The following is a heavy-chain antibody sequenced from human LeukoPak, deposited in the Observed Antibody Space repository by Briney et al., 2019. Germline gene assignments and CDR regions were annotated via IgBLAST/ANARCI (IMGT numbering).Heavy chain of an antibody. Sequence: SVKVSCKASGGTFSSYAISWVRQAPGQGLEWMGGIIPIFGTANYAQKFQGRVTITADESTSTAYMELSSLRSEDTAVYYCARDTRDYYSPIGYWGQGTLVTVSS. D-gene: IGHD2-21*02. V-gene: IGHV1-69*13. CDR2: IIPIFGTA. CDR1: GGTFSSYA. J-gene: IGHJ4*02. CDR3: ARDTRDYYSPIGY.